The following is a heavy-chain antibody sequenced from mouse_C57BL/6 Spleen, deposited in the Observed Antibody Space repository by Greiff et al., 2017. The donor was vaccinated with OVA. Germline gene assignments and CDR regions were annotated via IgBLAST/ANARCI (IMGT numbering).Heavy chain of an antibody. J-gene: IGHJ1*03. CDR2: INSDGSST. Sequence: EVQLVESEGGLVQPGSSMKLSCTASGFTFSDYYMAWVRQVPEQGLEWVANINSDGSSTYYLDSLKSRSIISGDNSNNILYLQMSSLKSEDTATYYCTREIYVGYFDVWGTGTTVTVSS. CDR3: TREIYVGYFDV. V-gene: IGHV5-16*01. CDR1: GFTFSDYY. D-gene: IGHD2-12*01.